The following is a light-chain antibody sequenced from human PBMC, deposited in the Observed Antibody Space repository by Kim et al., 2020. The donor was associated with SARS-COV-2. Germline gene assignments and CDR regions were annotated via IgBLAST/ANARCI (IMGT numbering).Light chain of an antibody. CDR1: NNGSKS. CDR2: YDS. V-gene: IGLV3-21*04. CDR3: QVWDSSSDHPV. J-gene: IGLJ3*02. Sequence: APGKTARISCGGNNNGSKSVHWYQQKPGQAPVLVIYYDSDRPSGIPERFSGSNSGNTATLTISRVEAGDEADYYCQVWDSSSDHPVFGGGTQLTVL.